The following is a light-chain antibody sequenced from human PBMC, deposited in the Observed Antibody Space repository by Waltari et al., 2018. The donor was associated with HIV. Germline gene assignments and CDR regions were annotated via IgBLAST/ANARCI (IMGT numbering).Light chain of an antibody. CDR1: QSISSY. Sequence: DIQMTQSSSSLSTSVGDRVTITCRASQSISSYLNWYQQKPGKAPKLLIYDASSLQSGVPSRFSGSGSGTDFTLTINSLQPEDFATYYCQQSYSSPYTFGQGTKLEIK. CDR3: QQSYSSPYT. CDR2: DAS. J-gene: IGKJ2*01. V-gene: IGKV1-39*01.